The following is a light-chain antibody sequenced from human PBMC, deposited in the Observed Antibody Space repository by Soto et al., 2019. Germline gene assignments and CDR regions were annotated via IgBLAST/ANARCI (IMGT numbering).Light chain of an antibody. V-gene: IGKV3-20*01. Sequence: EIVLTQSPGTLSSSPGERATLSCRASQSVRSSYLAWYQQKPGQAPRLLIYGASSRATGIPDRFSGSGSGTDFTLTISRLEPEDFAVYYCQQDGSSPPLTFGGGTKVEIK. CDR2: GAS. CDR3: QQDGSSPPLT. CDR1: QSVRSSY. J-gene: IGKJ4*01.